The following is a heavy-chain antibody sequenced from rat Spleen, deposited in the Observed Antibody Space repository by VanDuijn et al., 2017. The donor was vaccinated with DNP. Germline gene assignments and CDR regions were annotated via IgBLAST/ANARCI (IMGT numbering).Heavy chain of an antibody. Sequence: EVQLQESGPGLVKPSQSLSLTCSVTGYSIITNYWGWIRKFPGNKMEWIGHISYSGSTSYNPSLKGRISITRDTSKNQFFLQLNSVTTEDTATYYCSRELGGGNWHFDFWGPGTMVTVSS. CDR1: GYSIITNY. CDR2: ISYSGST. J-gene: IGHJ1*01. D-gene: IGHD5-1*01. V-gene: IGHV3-1*01. CDR3: SRELGGGNWHFDF.